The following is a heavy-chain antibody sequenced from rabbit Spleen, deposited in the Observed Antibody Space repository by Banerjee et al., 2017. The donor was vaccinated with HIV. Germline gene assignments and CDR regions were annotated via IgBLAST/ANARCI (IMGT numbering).Heavy chain of an antibody. Sequence: QSLEESGGGRVKPGASLTLTCTASGFFFNSGDDMCWVRQAPGKGLEWIACIYAGSSSNTYSATWAKGRFTISKTSSTTVTLQMTSLTAADTAAYFCARDASTNFSTYGMDLWGPGTLVTVS. CDR2: IYAGSSSNT. CDR3: ARDASTNFSTYGMDL. D-gene: IGHD1-1*01. J-gene: IGHJ6*01. CDR1: GFFFNSGDD. V-gene: IGHV1S40*01.